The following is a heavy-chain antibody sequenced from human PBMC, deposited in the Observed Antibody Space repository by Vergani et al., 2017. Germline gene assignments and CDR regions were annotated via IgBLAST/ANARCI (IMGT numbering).Heavy chain of an antibody. Sequence: QMQLQESGPGLVKASETLSLTCTVSGDSIISRSYYWGWIRQPPGKGLEWIGSIYNSGNGDSSSSLKSRVTISADTSENQFSLRLTSVTAADTAVYYCASGKYYSDSTSHFRGRYFDVCGRGTLVTVPS. CDR3: ASGKYYSDSTSHFRGRYFDV. D-gene: IGHD3-16*01. V-gene: IGHV4-39*01. CDR2: IYNSGNG. CDR1: GDSIISRSYY. J-gene: IGHJ2*01.